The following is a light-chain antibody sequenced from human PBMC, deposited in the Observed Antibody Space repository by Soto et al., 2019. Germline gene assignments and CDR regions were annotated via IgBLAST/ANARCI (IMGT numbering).Light chain of an antibody. J-gene: IGKJ3*01. CDR3: QQRSNWPLT. V-gene: IGKV3-11*01. Sequence: EIVLKQSPATLSLSPGERATLSCRASQSVSSYLAWYQQKPGQAPRLLIYDASNRATGIPARFSGSGSGTDFTLTISSLEPEDFAVYYCQQRSNWPLTFGPGTKVDI. CDR2: DAS. CDR1: QSVSSY.